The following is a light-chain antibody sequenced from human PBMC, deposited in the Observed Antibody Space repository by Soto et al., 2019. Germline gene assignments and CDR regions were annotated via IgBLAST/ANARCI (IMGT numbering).Light chain of an antibody. V-gene: IGKV1-39*01. J-gene: IGKJ4*01. CDR2: TAS. CDR1: QTIAKS. Sequence: DVQMTQSPPSLSASVGDSVTLTCRTSQTIAKSLTWYQQKPGKSPNLLIYTASSLQVGLPSRFSGSGSGTDFTLTISSLQPEDSATYYCQQSFGTPLTFGGGTKVEIK. CDR3: QQSFGTPLT.